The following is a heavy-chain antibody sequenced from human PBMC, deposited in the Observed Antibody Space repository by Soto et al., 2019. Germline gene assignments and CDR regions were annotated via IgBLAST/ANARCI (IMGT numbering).Heavy chain of an antibody. J-gene: IGHJ5*02. CDR2: ISAYNGNT. CDR3: ARDSLPRPGDPKYNWFDP. D-gene: IGHD2-21*02. CDR1: GYTFTSYG. V-gene: IGHV1-18*04. Sequence: QVQLVQSGAEVKKPGASVKVSCKASGYTFTSYGISWVRQAPGQGLEWMGWISAYNGNTNYAQKLQGRVTMTTDTSPSKAYMELRSLRSDDTAVYYCARDSLPRPGDPKYNWFDPWGQGTLVTVSS.